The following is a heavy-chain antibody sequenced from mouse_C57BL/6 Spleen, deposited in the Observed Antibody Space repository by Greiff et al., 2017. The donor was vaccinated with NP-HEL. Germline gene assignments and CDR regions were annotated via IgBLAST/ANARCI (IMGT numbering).Heavy chain of an antibody. CDR3: ARSQKGAMDY. CDR1: GFTFTDYY. J-gene: IGHJ4*01. CDR2: IRNKANGYTT. Sequence: EVQLVESGGGLVQPGGSLSLSCAASGFTFTDYYMSWVRQPPGKALEWLGFIRNKANGYTTEYSASVKGRFTISRDNSQSILYLQMNALRAEDSATYYCARSQKGAMDYWGQGTSVTVSS. V-gene: IGHV7-3*01.